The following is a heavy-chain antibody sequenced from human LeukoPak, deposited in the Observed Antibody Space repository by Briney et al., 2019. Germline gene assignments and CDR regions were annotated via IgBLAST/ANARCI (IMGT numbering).Heavy chain of an antibody. CDR3: AKDPCSSTSCSRFDY. CDR2: IWYDGSNK. V-gene: IGHV3-33*06. CDR1: GFTFSSYG. D-gene: IGHD2-2*01. J-gene: IGHJ4*02. Sequence: GGSLRLSCAASGFTFSSYGMHWVRQAPGKGLEWVAVIWYDGSNKYYADSVKGRFTISRDNSKNTLYLQMNSLRAEDTAVYYCAKDPCSSTSCSRFDYWGQGTLVTVSS.